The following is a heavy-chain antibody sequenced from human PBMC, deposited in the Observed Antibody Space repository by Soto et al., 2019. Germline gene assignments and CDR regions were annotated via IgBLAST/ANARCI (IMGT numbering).Heavy chain of an antibody. CDR2: ISAHNGTT. V-gene: IGHV1-18*01. Sequence: QVHLVQSGAEVKKPGASVKVSCKRSGYAFTTYGITWVRQAPGQGLEWMGWISAHNGTTNYAQKLQGRVTVTRDTSTSTAYMDLRSPRADDTAVYYCARGRDGDYWGQGALVTVSS. J-gene: IGHJ4*02. CDR1: GYAFTTYG. D-gene: IGHD6-6*01. CDR3: ARGRDGDY.